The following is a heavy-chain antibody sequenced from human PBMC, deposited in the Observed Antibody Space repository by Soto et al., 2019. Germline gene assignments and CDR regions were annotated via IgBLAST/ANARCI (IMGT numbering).Heavy chain of an antibody. J-gene: IGHJ3*02. V-gene: IGHV5-51*01. CDR3: ARHKGITYYYDSSGLGGAFDI. Sequence: GESLKISCKGSGYSFTSYWIGWVRQMPGKGLEWMGIIYPGDSDTRYSPSFQGQVTISADKSISTAYLQWSSLKASDTAMYYCARHKGITYYYDSSGLGGAFDIWGQGTMVTVSS. CDR1: GYSFTSYW. D-gene: IGHD3-22*01. CDR2: IYPGDSDT.